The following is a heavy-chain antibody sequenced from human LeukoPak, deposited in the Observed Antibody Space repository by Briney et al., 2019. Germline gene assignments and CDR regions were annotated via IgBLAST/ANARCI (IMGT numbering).Heavy chain of an antibody. CDR2: IQTDGST. CDR3: ARGLHWNDFNWFDS. CDR1: GFTFTNSW. V-gene: IGHV3-74*03. D-gene: IGHD1-1*01. Sequence: GGSLRLSCAASGFTFTNSWMNWVSQTPGKGLMRVSRIQTDGSTTYAESVKGRFTISRDNAKNTVYLQMNTLSAEDTAIYYCARGLHWNDFNWFDSWGQGTLVTDSS. J-gene: IGHJ5*01.